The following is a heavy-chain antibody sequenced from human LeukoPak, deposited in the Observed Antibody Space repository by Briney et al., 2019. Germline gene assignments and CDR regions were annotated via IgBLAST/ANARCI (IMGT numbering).Heavy chain of an antibody. CDR3: TRDIGDFVSDF. Sequence: SETLSLTCTVSGGSISSGDYYWSWIRQPPGKGLEWIGSIHYGGTTHYNPSLQSRVTISADTSKNQFALDLRSVTAADTAVYYCTRDIGDFVSDFWGQGTLVTVSS. J-gene: IGHJ4*02. V-gene: IGHV4-39*02. D-gene: IGHD2-21*02. CDR2: IHYGGTT. CDR1: GGSISSGDYY.